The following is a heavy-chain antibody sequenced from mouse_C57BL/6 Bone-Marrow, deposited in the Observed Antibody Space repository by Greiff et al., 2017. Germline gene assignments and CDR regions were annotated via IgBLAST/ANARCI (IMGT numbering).Heavy chain of an antibody. Sequence: QVQLQQPGAELVKPGASVKLSCKASGYTFTSYWMQWVKQRPGQGLEWIGEIDPSDSYTNYNQKFKGKATLTVDTSSSTAYMQLSSLTSEDSAVYYCARVRWLWFAYWGQGTLVTVSA. D-gene: IGHD2-3*01. CDR1: GYTFTSYW. CDR3: ARVRWLWFAY. CDR2: IDPSDSYT. V-gene: IGHV1-50*01. J-gene: IGHJ3*01.